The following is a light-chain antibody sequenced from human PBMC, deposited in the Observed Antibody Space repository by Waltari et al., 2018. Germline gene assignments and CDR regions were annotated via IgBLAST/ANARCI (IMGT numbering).Light chain of an antibody. CDR3: AAWDDSLSGVV. V-gene: IGLV1-47*02. CDR2: SNK. J-gene: IGLJ2*01. Sequence: QSVLTQPPSASGTPGQRVTISFSGSSSNIGSNYVYWYQKLPGTAPKLLIYSNKQRPSGVPDRFSGSKSGTSASLAISGLRSEDEADYYCAAWDDSLSGVVFGGGTKLTVL. CDR1: SSNIGSNY.